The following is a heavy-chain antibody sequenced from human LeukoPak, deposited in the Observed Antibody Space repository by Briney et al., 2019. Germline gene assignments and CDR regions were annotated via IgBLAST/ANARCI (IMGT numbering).Heavy chain of an antibody. CDR2: INHSGST. CDR3: ARGPSYYGSGSYSKFDY. J-gene: IGHJ4*02. V-gene: IGHV4-34*01. CDR1: GGSFSGYY. D-gene: IGHD3-10*01. Sequence: SETLSLTCAVYGGSFSGYYWSWIPQPPGKGLEWIGEINHSGSTNYNPSLKSRVTISVDTSKNQFSLKLSSVTAVDTAVYYCARGPSYYGSGSYSKFDYWGQGTLVTVSS.